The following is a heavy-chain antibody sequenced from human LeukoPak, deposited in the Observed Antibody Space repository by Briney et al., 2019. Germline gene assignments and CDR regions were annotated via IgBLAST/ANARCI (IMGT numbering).Heavy chain of an antibody. J-gene: IGHJ5*02. CDR1: GGSFSGYY. D-gene: IGHD3-22*01. Sequence: PSETLSLTCAVSGGSFSGYYWSWIRQPPGQGLERIGDINHSGSTNYNPSLKSRGTISVDTSKNQFSLKLSSVTAADTAVYYCANEAYYYDSSGYGNWFDPWGQGTLVTVSS. V-gene: IGHV4-34*01. CDR3: ANEAYYYDSSGYGNWFDP. CDR2: INHSGST.